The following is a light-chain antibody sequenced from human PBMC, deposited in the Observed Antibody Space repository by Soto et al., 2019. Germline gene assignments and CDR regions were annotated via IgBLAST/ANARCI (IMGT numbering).Light chain of an antibody. CDR2: GAS. CDR3: QLYNNWSPPWT. Sequence: EIVMTQSPATLSVSPGERATLSCRASQSVSSNLAWYQQKPGQAPRLLIYGASTRATGIPARFSGSGSGTDFTLTISSLQSEDFSVYYFQLYNNWSPPWTLGQGTKVEIK. CDR1: QSVSSN. V-gene: IGKV3-15*01. J-gene: IGKJ1*01.